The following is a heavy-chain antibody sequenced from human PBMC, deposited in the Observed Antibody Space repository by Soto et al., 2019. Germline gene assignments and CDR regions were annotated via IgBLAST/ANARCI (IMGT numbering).Heavy chain of an antibody. V-gene: IGHV4-30-4*01. CDR2: IHYSGTT. CDR1: GDSISGSDFY. D-gene: IGHD1-1*01. J-gene: IGHJ3*01. Sequence: QVGLQETGPGLVKPSQTLSLTCAVSGDSISGSDFYWDWIRQYPGKGLEWIGYIHYSGTTYYNPSLKSRVTFSVDRSSNQFSLSLTSVTAADTAVYYCAREGGTGTGYIDVWGRGTMVIVSP. CDR3: AREGGTGTGYIDV.